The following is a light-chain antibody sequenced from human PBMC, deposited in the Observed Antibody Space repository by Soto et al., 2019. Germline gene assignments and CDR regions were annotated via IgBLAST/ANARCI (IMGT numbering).Light chain of an antibody. CDR3: QHLNNYPAII. CDR1: QGIGNY. CDR2: AAS. V-gene: IGKV1-9*01. Sequence: DIQLTQSPSFLSASVGDRVPITCRASQGIGNYLAWYQQRPGKAPNLLIYAASTLQSGVPSRFSGSGSGTEFTLTVNRLQPEDSATYYCQHLNNYPAIIFGQATRLAIK. J-gene: IGKJ5*01.